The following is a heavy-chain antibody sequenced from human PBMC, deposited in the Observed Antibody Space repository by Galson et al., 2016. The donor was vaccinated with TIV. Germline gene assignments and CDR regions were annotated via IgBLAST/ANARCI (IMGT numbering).Heavy chain of an antibody. J-gene: IGHJ6*02. D-gene: IGHD4-11*01. V-gene: IGHV3-30*02. Sequence: SLRLSCATSGFSFRRYGMYWVRQAPGKGLDWVALIAYDGSVKYYADSVRGRFTISRDNSKNTLFLQMDSLRLEDSAVYYYAKAQEPNYSNALYGMDVWGQGTTVTVSS. CDR3: AKAQEPNYSNALYGMDV. CDR2: IAYDGSVK. CDR1: GFSFRRYG.